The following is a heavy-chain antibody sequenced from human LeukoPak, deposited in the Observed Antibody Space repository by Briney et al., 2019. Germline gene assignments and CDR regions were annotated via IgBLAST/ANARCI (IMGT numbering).Heavy chain of an antibody. D-gene: IGHD3-22*01. J-gene: IGHJ3*02. CDR2: IYYSGST. Sequence: SETLSLTCTVSGGSISSGGYYWSWIRQHPGQGLEWIGYIYYSGSTYYNPSLKSRVTISVDTSKNQFSLKLSSVTAADTAVYYCARDLETLYYYDSSGYYRHDAFDIWGQGTMVTVSS. CDR3: ARDLETLYYYDSSGYYRHDAFDI. V-gene: IGHV4-31*03. CDR1: GGSISSGGYY.